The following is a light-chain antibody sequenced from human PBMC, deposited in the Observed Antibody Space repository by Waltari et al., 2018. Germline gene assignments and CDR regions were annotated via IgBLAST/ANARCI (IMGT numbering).Light chain of an antibody. CDR3: SSYSTSSSLIL. Sequence: QSALSQPASVSGSPGQSIISCTGDSSDVGGHAYVSWYQQHPGKAPKLIIRDVNNRPSGVSNRFSVSKSGNTASLTISGLQAEDEADYYCSSYSTSSSLILFGEGTKVTVL. J-gene: IGLJ2*01. V-gene: IGLV2-14*03. CDR2: DVN. CDR1: SSDVGGHAY.